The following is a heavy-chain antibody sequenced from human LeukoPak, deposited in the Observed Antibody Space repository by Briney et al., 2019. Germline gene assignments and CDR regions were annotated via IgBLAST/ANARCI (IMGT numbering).Heavy chain of an antibody. CDR1: GFTFSSYA. Sequence: GGSLRLSCAASGFTFSSYAMHWVRQAPGKGLEWVAVISYDGSNKYYADSVKGRFTTSRDNSKNTLYLQMNSLRAEDTAVYYCARDRGEAVEDTGKWGYYYYGMDVWGQGTLVTVSS. D-gene: IGHD2-21*01. CDR3: ARDRGEAVEDTGKWGYYYYGMDV. CDR2: ISYDGSNK. V-gene: IGHV3-30*04. J-gene: IGHJ6*02.